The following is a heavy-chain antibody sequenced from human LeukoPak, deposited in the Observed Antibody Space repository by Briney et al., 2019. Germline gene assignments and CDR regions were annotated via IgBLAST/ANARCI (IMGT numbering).Heavy chain of an antibody. CDR2: MWSDGSNK. Sequence: GRSLRLSCAASGFTFSSYDMHWVRQAPGKGLEWVAVMWSDGSNKYHADSVKGRFTISRDNSKNTLYLQMNSLRAEDTAVYYCARNSALDYWGQGTLVTVSS. D-gene: IGHD2/OR15-2a*01. J-gene: IGHJ4*02. CDR3: ARNSALDY. V-gene: IGHV3-33*01. CDR1: GFTFSSYD.